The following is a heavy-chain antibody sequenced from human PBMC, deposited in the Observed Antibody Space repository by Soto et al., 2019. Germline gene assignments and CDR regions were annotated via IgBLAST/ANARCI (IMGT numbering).Heavy chain of an antibody. V-gene: IGHV4-34*01. CDR2: INHSGST. Sequence: LSLTCAVYGGSFSGYYWSWIRQPPGKGLEWIGEINHSGSTNYNPSLKSRVTISVDTSKNQFSLKLSSVTAADTAVYYCARGKTPGIAAAGTWWFDPWGQGTLVTVSS. CDR1: GGSFSGYY. D-gene: IGHD6-13*01. CDR3: ARGKTPGIAAAGTWWFDP. J-gene: IGHJ5*02.